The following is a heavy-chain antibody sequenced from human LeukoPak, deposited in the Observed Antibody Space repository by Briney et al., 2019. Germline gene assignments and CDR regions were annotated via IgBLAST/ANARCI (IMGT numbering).Heavy chain of an antibody. D-gene: IGHD3-9*01. V-gene: IGHV3-48*03. CDR1: GFTLSSYE. J-gene: IGHJ4*02. CDR3: TIGVSTAVTGFYW. CDR2: ISSSGSNR. Sequence: GGSLRLSCAASGFTLSSYEMNWVRQAPGKGLEWVSYISSSGSNRYYADSVKGRFTISRDNDKNSLYLQMNSLRGEDKAVYYCTIGVSTAVTGFYWGGEGSSVSVS.